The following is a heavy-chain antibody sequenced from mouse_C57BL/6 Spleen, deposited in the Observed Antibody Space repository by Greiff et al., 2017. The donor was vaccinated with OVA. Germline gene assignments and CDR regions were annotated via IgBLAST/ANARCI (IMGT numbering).Heavy chain of an antibody. Sequence: QVQLQQPGTELVKPGASVKLSCKASGYTFTSYWMHRVKQRPGQGLEWIGNINPSNGGTNYNEKFKSKATLTVDKSSSTAYMQLSSLTSEDSAVYYCARKEGLYYGNWFAYWGQGTLVTVSA. J-gene: IGHJ3*01. CDR1: GYTFTSYW. V-gene: IGHV1-53*01. CDR2: INPSNGGT. CDR3: ARKEGLYYGNWFAY. D-gene: IGHD2-1*01.